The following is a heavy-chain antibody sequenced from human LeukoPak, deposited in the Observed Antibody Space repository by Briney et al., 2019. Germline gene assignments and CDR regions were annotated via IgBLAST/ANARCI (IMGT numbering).Heavy chain of an antibody. CDR3: ARAMYSSGWRPTHYFDY. J-gene: IGHJ4*02. Sequence: ASVKVSCKASGYTFTGYYIHWVRQAPGQGLEWMGRINPNSGGTNYAQKFQGRVTMTRDTSISTAYMELSRLRSDDTAVYYCARAMYSSGWRPTHYFDYWGQGTLVTVSS. D-gene: IGHD6-19*01. V-gene: IGHV1-2*02. CDR1: GYTFTGYY. CDR2: INPNSGGT.